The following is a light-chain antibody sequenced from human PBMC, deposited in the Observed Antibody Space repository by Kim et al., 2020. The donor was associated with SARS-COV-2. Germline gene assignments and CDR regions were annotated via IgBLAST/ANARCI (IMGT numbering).Light chain of an antibody. CDR1: NIGNKN. J-gene: IGLJ2*01. V-gene: IGLV3-9*01. Sequence: SVALGQTSRITGGGNNIGNKNVHWYQQKSCQAPILVIYRDTNRPSGIPELFSGSNSGNTATLTISRAQAGDESDYYCQVWDSSIGVFGGGTQLTVL. CDR3: QVWDSSIGV. CDR2: RDT.